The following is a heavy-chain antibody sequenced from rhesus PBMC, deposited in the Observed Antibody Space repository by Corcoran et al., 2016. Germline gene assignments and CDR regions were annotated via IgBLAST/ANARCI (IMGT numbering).Heavy chain of an antibody. J-gene: IGHJ3*01. V-gene: IGHV4-169*02. D-gene: IGHD3-3*01. Sequence: QLQLQESGPGLVKPSETLSVTCAVSGGSISSSYWSWIRQAPGKGLGWLGYIYGSGSSTNHNPCLKSRVTRSGDTSTNHLSLKLSSVTAADPAVYYCASVHHDWDACEFWGQGLIVTVSS. CDR1: GGSISSSY. CDR3: ASVHHDWDACEF. CDR2: IYGSGSST.